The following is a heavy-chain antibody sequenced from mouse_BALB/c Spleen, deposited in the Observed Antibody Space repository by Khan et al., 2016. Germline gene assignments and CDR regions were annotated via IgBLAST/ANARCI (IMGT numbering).Heavy chain of an antibody. CDR3: ASDMEGYDDAMDY. D-gene: IGHD2-2*01. Sequence: EVELVESGGGLVQPGGSLRLSCATAGFTFTDYYMSWVRQPPGKALEWLGFIRNKANGYTTENSASVKGRFTISRDNSQSILYLQMNTLRAEDSATYYCASDMEGYDDAMDYGGQGTSVTVSS. CDR1: GFTFTDYY. CDR2: IRNKANGYTT. V-gene: IGHV7-3*02. J-gene: IGHJ4*01.